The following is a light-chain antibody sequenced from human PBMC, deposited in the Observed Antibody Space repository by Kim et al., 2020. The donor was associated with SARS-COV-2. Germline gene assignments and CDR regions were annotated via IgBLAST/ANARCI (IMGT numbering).Light chain of an antibody. J-gene: IGKJ5*01. Sequence: SPGERANHSCRASQSVSSYLAWYQQKPGQAPRLLIYDASNRATGIPAKFSGSGSGTDFTLTISSLEPEDFAVYYCQQRSNWHSITFGQGTRLEIK. CDR1: QSVSSY. CDR2: DAS. V-gene: IGKV3-11*01. CDR3: QQRSNWHSIT.